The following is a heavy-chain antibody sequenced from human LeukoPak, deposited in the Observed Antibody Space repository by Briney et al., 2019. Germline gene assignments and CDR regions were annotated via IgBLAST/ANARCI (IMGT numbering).Heavy chain of an antibody. Sequence: GGSLRLSCAASGFTFSKAWMSWVRQAPGKGLGWGGRIISKTDAETTDYAAPVKGRFTNSRDDSKNTLYLKMNSLKTEDTAVYYCTTGGELPEMGDLGYWGQGTLVTVSS. CDR1: GFTFSKAW. D-gene: IGHD3-16*01. V-gene: IGHV3-15*01. CDR2: IISKTDAETT. J-gene: IGHJ4*02. CDR3: TTGGELPEMGDLGY.